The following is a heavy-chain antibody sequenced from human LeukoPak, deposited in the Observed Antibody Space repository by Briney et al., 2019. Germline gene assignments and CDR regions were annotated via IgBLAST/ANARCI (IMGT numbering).Heavy chain of an antibody. CDR1: GGTFSSYA. J-gene: IGHJ5*02. CDR3: AREERWFGELYRWFDP. V-gene: IGHV1-69*05. D-gene: IGHD3-10*01. Sequence: SVKVSCKASGGTFSSYAISWVRHAPGQGLEWMGRIIPIFGPANYAQNLQDRVTITTDEYTRTPYMALSSLRSDDTAVYYCAREERWFGELYRWFDPWGQGTLVTVSS. CDR2: IIPIFGPA.